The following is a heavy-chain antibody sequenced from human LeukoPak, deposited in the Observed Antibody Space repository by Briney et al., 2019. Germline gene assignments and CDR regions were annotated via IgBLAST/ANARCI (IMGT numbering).Heavy chain of an antibody. J-gene: IGHJ5*02. Sequence: SETLSLPCSVSGAPMNSYYGSWIRQPSGKGLEWIGYVHYTGSTNYNPSLKSRVTISLDTSKTQFSLRLSSVTAADTAVYYCASQLGGTTFPRGQRILVTVSS. CDR2: VHYTGST. D-gene: IGHD1-1*01. CDR1: GAPMNSYY. V-gene: IGHV4-59*01. CDR3: ASQLGGTTFP.